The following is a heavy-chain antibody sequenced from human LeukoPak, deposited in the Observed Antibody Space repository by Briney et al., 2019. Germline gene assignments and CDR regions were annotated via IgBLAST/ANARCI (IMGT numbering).Heavy chain of an antibody. J-gene: IGHJ4*02. CDR2: IKQDGSEK. D-gene: IGHD5-18*01. Sequence: PGGSLRLSCAASGFTFSSYWMSWVRQAPGKGLEWVANIKQDGSEKYYVDSVKGRFTISRDNATNSLYLQMNSLRAEDTAVYYCARDTAMVTEVLDYWGQGTLVTVSS. CDR1: GFTFSSYW. CDR3: ARDTAMVTEVLDY. V-gene: IGHV3-7*01.